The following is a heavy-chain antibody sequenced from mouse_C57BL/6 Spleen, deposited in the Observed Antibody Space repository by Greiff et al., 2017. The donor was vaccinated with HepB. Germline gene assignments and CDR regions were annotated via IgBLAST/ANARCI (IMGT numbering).Heavy chain of an antibody. J-gene: IGHJ2*01. CDR3: ARGYYDYDVSYFDY. Sequence: QVQLQQPGAELVKPGASVKLSCKASGYTFTSYWMHWVKQRPGQGLEWIGMIHPNSGSTNYNEKLKSKATLTVDKSSSTAYMQLSSRTSEESAVYYCARGYYDYDVSYFDYWGQGTTLTVSS. CDR1: GYTFTSYW. V-gene: IGHV1-64*01. CDR2: IHPNSGST. D-gene: IGHD2-4*01.